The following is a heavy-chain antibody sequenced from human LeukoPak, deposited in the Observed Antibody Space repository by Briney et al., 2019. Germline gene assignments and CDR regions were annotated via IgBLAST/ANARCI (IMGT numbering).Heavy chain of an antibody. V-gene: IGHV1-8*01. Sequence: GASVKVSCKASGYTFTSYDINWVRQATGQGLEWMGWMNPNSGNTGYAQKFQGRVTMTRNTSISTAYMELSSLRSEDTAVYYCARVPNYYDSSGYYLDWFDPWGQGTLVTVSS. D-gene: IGHD3-22*01. CDR3: ARVPNYYDSSGYYLDWFDP. CDR1: GYTFTSYD. CDR2: MNPNSGNT. J-gene: IGHJ5*02.